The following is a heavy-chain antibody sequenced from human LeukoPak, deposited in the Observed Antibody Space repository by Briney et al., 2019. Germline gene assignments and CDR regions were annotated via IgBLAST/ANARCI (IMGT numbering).Heavy chain of an antibody. D-gene: IGHD2-15*01. CDR2: IQYDGSTK. CDR3: AKGAGYAFDY. V-gene: IGHV3-30*02. CDR1: GSTFSSNA. Sequence: GGSLRLSCAASGSTFSSNAINWVRQAPGKGLEWVTFIQYDGSTKYYADSVWGRFTISRDNSKNTLYLQMNSLRAEDTAVYYCAKGAGYAFDYWGQGTLVTVSS. J-gene: IGHJ4*02.